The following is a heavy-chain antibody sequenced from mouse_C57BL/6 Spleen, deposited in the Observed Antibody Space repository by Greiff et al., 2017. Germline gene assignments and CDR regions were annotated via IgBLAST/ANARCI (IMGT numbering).Heavy chain of an antibody. Sequence: EVQRVESGGGLVQPKGSLKLSCAASGFTFNTYAMHWVRQAPGKGLEWVARIRSKSSNYATYYADSVKDRFTISRDDSQSMLYLQMNNLKTEDTAMYYCVREDGSSYGSDYWGQGTTLTVSS. J-gene: IGHJ2*01. CDR1: GFTFNTYA. CDR2: IRSKSSNYAT. D-gene: IGHD1-1*01. CDR3: VREDGSSYGSDY. V-gene: IGHV10-3*01.